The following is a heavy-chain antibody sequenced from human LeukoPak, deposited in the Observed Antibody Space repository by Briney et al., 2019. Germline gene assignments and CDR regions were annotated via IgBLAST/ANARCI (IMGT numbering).Heavy chain of an antibody. Sequence: ASVKVSCKASGYTFTSYDINWVRQATGQGLEWMGWMNPNSGNTGYAQKFQGRVTMTRNTPISTAYMELSSLRSEDTAVYYCARGDIVVVVAARWSYGMDVWGQGTTVTVSS. CDR2: MNPNSGNT. CDR1: GYTFTSYD. J-gene: IGHJ6*02. D-gene: IGHD2-15*01. CDR3: ARGDIVVVVAARWSYGMDV. V-gene: IGHV1-8*01.